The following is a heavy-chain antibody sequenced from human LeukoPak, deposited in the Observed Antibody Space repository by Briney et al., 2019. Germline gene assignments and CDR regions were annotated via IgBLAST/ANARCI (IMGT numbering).Heavy chain of an antibody. CDR1: GYSITTGYY. CDR2: SYHTGST. CDR3: ARDQDYYGSGSYGPDY. V-gene: IGHV4-38-2*02. Sequence: SETLSLTCTVSGYSITTGYYWGWIRQPPGKGLEWIGSSYHTGSTFYNLSLKSRVTISVDTSKNQFSLKLSSVTAADTAVYYCARDQDYYGSGSYGPDYWGQGTLVTVSS. J-gene: IGHJ4*02. D-gene: IGHD3-10*01.